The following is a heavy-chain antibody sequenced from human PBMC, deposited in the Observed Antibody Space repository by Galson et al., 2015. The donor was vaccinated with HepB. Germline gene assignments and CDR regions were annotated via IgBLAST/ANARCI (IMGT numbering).Heavy chain of an antibody. D-gene: IGHD6-19*01. CDR1: GYSFTSYW. CDR2: IDPSDSYT. Sequence: QSGAEVKKPGESLRISCKGSGYSFTSYWISWVRQMPGKGLEWMGRIDPSDSYTNYSPSFQGHVTISADKSISTAYLQWSSLKASDTAMYYCARHLGQWLVWGGNWFDPWGQGTLVTVSS. J-gene: IGHJ5*02. CDR3: ARHLGQWLVWGGNWFDP. V-gene: IGHV5-10-1*01.